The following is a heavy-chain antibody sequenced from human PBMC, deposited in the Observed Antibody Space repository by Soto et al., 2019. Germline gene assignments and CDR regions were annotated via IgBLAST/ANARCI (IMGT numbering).Heavy chain of an antibody. J-gene: IGHJ5*02. CDR2: IIPIFGTA. V-gene: IGHV1-69*12. Sequence: QVQLVQSGAEVKKPGSSVKVSCKASGGTFSSYAISWVRQAPGQGLEWMGGIIPIFGTANYAQKFQGRVTITADESTRAAYMELSSLGSEDTAVYYCARVGITMVRGVIIYSLSNWFDPWGQGTLVTVSS. CDR3: ARVGITMVRGVIIYSLSNWFDP. D-gene: IGHD3-10*01. CDR1: GGTFSSYA.